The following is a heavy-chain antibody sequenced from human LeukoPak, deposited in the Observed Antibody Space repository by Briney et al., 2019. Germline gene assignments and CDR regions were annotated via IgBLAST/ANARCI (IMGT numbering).Heavy chain of an antibody. V-gene: IGHV1-2*02. D-gene: IGHD2-2*01. Sequence: ASVKVSCKASGYTFTGYYMHWVRQAPGQGLEWIGWINPNSGGTNYARKFQGRVTMTRDTSISTAYMELSRLRSDDTAVYYCAREGLYCSSTSCYRYGMDVWGQGTTVTVSS. CDR2: INPNSGGT. J-gene: IGHJ6*02. CDR3: AREGLYCSSTSCYRYGMDV. CDR1: GYTFTGYY.